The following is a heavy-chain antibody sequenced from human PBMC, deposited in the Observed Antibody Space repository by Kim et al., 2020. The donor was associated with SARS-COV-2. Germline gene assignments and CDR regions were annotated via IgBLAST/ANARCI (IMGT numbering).Heavy chain of an antibody. CDR3: ARGPPGVVITTWVIYGFDY. D-gene: IGHD3-22*01. J-gene: IGHJ4*02. Sequence: SRVTISVDTSKNQFSLKLSSVTAADTAVYYCARGPPGVVITTWVIYGFDYWGQGTLVTVSS. V-gene: IGHV4-34*01.